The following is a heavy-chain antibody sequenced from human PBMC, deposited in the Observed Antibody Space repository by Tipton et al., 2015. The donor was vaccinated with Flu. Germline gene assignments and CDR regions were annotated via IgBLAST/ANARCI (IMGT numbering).Heavy chain of an antibody. CDR3: ARGIGFGELLDY. V-gene: IGHV3-21*01. J-gene: IGHJ4*02. D-gene: IGHD3-10*01. CDR1: GFIFSTFS. Sequence: SLRLSCAASGFIFSTFSMTWVRQAPGKGLEWVSSISTSSYYINYADSVKGRFTISRDSAKNSLYLQMDDLQAEDTAIYYCARGIGFGELLDYWGQGTLVAVSS. CDR2: ISTSSYYI.